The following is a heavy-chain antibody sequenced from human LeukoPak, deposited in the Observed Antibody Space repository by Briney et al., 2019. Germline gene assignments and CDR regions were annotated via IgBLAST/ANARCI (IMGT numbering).Heavy chain of an antibody. J-gene: IGHJ6*02. D-gene: IGHD3-10*01. CDR2: ISNDGTRK. V-gene: IGHV3-30-3*01. CDR1: GFSFSNHA. Sequence: PGGSLRLSCVASGFSFSNHAMHWVRQAPGKGLEWVAVISNDGTRKYYADSVKGRFTFSRDNSKNTLDLQMNSLRGEDTAVYYCTRDMYGLRSNLCGMDVWGQGTTVTVSS. CDR3: TRDMYGLRSNLCGMDV.